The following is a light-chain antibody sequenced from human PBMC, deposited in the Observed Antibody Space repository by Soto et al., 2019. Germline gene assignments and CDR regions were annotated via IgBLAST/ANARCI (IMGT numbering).Light chain of an antibody. J-gene: IGKJ4*01. CDR2: GAT. CDR1: QTVTSSY. CDR3: QQYGSSPLT. V-gene: IGKV3D-20*01. Sequence: EIVLTQSPATLSLSPGERATLSCGASQTVTSSYLAWYQHKPGLAPRVLIYGATSRAAGIPGRFIGSGSGTDFPLTIRDLEPEDFAVYYCQQYGSSPLTFGGGTKVEIK.